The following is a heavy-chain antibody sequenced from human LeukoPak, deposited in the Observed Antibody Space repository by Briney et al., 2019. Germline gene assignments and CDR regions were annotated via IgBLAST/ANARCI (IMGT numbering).Heavy chain of an antibody. V-gene: IGHV3-33*06. D-gene: IGHD3-22*01. CDR2: IWHDGSKK. CDR3: AKGRSMIVATTVAY. J-gene: IGHJ4*02. Sequence: GGSLRLSRAVSGFTFSRYGFHWVRQAPGEGLEWVAVIWHDGSKKYYVDSVEGRFTISRDDSKSTLYLEMNSLRAEDTAVHYCAKGRSMIVATTVAYWGQGTLVTVSS. CDR1: GFTFSRYG.